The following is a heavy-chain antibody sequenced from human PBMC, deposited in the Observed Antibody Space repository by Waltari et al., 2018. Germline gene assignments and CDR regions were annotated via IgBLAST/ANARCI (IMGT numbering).Heavy chain of an antibody. D-gene: IGHD4-17*01. V-gene: IGHV5-51*01. J-gene: IGHJ4*02. CDR2: IYPGDSDT. Sequence: EVQLVQSGEEVKKPGESRKISCKGSGYSFPSNWTGGFRQRPGKGLEWMGIIYPGDSDTRYIPSFQGQGSSSADKSIITAYLQWSSLKASDTAMYYCARTRYGEKGYYFDYWGQGTLVTVSS. CDR1: GYSFPSNW. CDR3: ARTRYGEKGYYFDY.